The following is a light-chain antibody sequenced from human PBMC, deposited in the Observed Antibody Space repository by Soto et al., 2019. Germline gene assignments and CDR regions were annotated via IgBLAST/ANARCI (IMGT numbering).Light chain of an antibody. Sequence: AIRMTQSPSSFSASTGDRVTITCRASQGISSYLAWYQQKPGKAPKLLIYAASTLQSGVPSRFSGSASGTDFTLTFSCLQSEDFATYYWQQYYSYPHTFGQGTKVEIK. CDR1: QGISSY. V-gene: IGKV1-8*01. CDR3: QQYYSYPHT. CDR2: AAS. J-gene: IGKJ1*01.